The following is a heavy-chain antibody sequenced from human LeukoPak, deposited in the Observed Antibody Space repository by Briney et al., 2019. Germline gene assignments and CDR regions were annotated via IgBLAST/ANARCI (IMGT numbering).Heavy chain of an antibody. Sequence: GGSLRLSCAASGFTFGNSWVRWVRQAPGKGLVWVSLINADGSTTSYADSVKGRFTISRDNARNTLSLEMNSLTIEDTAVYYCIVVVEPPDADGFDVWGQGPRITVSS. J-gene: IGHJ3*01. CDR1: GFTFGNSW. D-gene: IGHD1-14*01. CDR2: INADGSTT. V-gene: IGHV3-74*01. CDR3: IVVVEPPDADGFDV.